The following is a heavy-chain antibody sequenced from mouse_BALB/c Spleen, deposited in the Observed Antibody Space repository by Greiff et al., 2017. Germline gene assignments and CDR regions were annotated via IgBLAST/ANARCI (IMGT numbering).Heavy chain of an antibody. J-gene: IGHJ3*01. Sequence: EVQLQQSGPELVKPGASVKISCKASGYTFTDYNMHWVKQSHGKSLEWIGYIYPYNGGTGYNQKFKSKATLTVDNSSSTAYMELRSLTSEDSAVYYCARWDTTVVPFAYWGQGTLVTVSA. CDR3: ARWDTTVVPFAY. D-gene: IGHD1-1*01. CDR1: GYTFTDYN. CDR2: IYPYNGGT. V-gene: IGHV1S29*02.